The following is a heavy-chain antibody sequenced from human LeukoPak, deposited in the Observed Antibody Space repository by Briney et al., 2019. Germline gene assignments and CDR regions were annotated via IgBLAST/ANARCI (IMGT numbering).Heavy chain of an antibody. CDR1: GFTFSNYA. Sequence: GSLRLSCATSGFTFSNYAMSWVRQAPGKGLQWVSTISGSSGSTYYADSVKGRFIISRENSKNTLYLQMNSLRAEDTAVYYCAKGRDYGGPENYFDYWGQGTLVTVSS. CDR2: ISGSSGST. V-gene: IGHV3-23*01. CDR3: AKGRDYGGPENYFDY. J-gene: IGHJ4*02. D-gene: IGHD4-23*01.